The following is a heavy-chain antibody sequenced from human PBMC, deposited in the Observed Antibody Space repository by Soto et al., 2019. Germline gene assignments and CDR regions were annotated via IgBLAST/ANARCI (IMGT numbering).Heavy chain of an antibody. Sequence: QVQLVESGGGVVQPGRSLRLSCAASGFTFSSYAMHWVRQAPGQGLEWVALISYDGSNKYYADSVKGRFTISRDNSKNTLYLQMNSLRPEDTAVYLCARDQGGTTLYYHGMDVWGQGTTVTVSS. CDR1: GFTFSSYA. J-gene: IGHJ6*02. CDR3: ARDQGGTTLYYHGMDV. D-gene: IGHD1-7*01. CDR2: ISYDGSNK. V-gene: IGHV3-30-3*01.